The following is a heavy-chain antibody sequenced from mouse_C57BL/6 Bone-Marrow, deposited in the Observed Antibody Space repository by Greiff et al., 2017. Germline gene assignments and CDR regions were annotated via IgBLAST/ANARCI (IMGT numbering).Heavy chain of an antibody. J-gene: IGHJ3*01. CDR2: IYPRSGNT. CDR3: ARRRDYGNPWFAY. Sequence: VQVVESGAELARPGASVKLSCKASGYTFTSYGISWVKQRTGQGLEWIGEIYPRSGNTYYNEKFKGKATLTADKSSSTAYMELRSLTSEDSAVYFCARRRDYGNPWFAYWGQGTLVTVSA. D-gene: IGHD2-1*01. V-gene: IGHV1-81*01. CDR1: GYTFTSYG.